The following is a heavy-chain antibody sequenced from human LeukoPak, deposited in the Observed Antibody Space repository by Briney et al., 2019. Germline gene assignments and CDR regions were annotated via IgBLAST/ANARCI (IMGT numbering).Heavy chain of an antibody. V-gene: IGHV1-18*01. D-gene: IGHD1-1*01. J-gene: IGHJ4*02. Sequence: GASVKFSCKASGYIFTNYGISRVRQAPGQGLEWMGWINTYNGNTNYAQRFQGRVTMTTDTSTSTAYMELRSLRSDDTAVYYCARVVRYTTLAYFDYWGQGTLVTVSS. CDR2: INTYNGNT. CDR1: GYIFTNYG. CDR3: ARVVRYTTLAYFDY.